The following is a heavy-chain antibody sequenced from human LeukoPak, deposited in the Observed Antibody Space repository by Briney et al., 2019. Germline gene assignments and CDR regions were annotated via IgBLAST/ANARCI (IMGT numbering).Heavy chain of an antibody. CDR1: GFNFNNFA. J-gene: IGHJ4*02. CDR2: MTGPAGTT. Sequence: GGSLRLSCAAPGFNFNNFAMSWVRQAPGKGLEWLSAMTGPAGTTYYAESVKGRFTISRDYSKSMVFLQMNSLRVEDTAIYYCAKGAEIDHWGQGTLVTVSS. CDR3: AKGAEIDH. V-gene: IGHV3-23*01.